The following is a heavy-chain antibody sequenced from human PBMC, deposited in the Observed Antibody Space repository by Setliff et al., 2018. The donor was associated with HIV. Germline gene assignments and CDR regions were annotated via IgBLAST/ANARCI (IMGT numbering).Heavy chain of an antibody. CDR3: ARAEGERMLRAYYDFWSGYSVY. V-gene: IGHV4-59*01. D-gene: IGHD3-3*01. J-gene: IGHJ4*02. CDR2: IYYSGST. CDR1: GGSISSYY. Sequence: SETLSLTCTVSGGSISSYYWSWIRQPPGKGLEWIGYIYYSGSTKYNPSLKSRVTISADTSKNQFSLKLSSVTAADTAVYYCARAEGERMLRAYYDFWSGYSVYWGQGTPVTVSS.